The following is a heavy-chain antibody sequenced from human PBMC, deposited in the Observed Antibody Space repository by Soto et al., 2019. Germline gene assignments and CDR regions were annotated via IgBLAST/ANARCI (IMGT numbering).Heavy chain of an antibody. J-gene: IGHJ5*02. CDR2: MNPGSGDT. CDR3: ARMETFGSLNWFDP. Sequence: ASVKVSCKASGYSFTNNDVSWVRQATGQGLEWMGWMNPGSGDTGYAQKFQGRVTMTRDTSIATAYMELSSLRSDDTAIYYCARMETFGSLNWFDPWGQGTLVTVSS. CDR1: GYSFTNND. D-gene: IGHD3-16*01. V-gene: IGHV1-8*01.